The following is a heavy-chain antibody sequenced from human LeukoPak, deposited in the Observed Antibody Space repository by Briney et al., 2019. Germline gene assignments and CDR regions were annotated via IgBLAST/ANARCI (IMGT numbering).Heavy chain of an antibody. CDR1: GGSISSYY. D-gene: IGHD6-13*01. CDR2: IYTSGST. J-gene: IGHJ3*02. Sequence: PSETLSLTCTVSGGSISSYYWSWIRQPPGKGLEWIGYIYTSGSTNYNPSLESRVTISVDTSKNQFSLKLSSATAADTAVYYCARLGYSSSWPRAFDTWGQGTMVTVSS. V-gene: IGHV4-4*09. CDR3: ARLGYSSSWPRAFDT.